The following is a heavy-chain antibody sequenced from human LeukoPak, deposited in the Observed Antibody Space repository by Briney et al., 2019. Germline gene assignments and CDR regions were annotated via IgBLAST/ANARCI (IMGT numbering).Heavy chain of an antibody. Sequence: ASVKVSCKASGYTFTSYGISWVRQAPGQGLEWMGWISAYNGNTSYAQKLQGRVTMTTDTSTSTAYMGLRSLRSDDTAVYYCARVAARDTDIDYWGQGTLVTVSS. D-gene: IGHD5-18*01. V-gene: IGHV1-18*01. CDR3: ARVAARDTDIDY. CDR1: GYTFTSYG. CDR2: ISAYNGNT. J-gene: IGHJ4*02.